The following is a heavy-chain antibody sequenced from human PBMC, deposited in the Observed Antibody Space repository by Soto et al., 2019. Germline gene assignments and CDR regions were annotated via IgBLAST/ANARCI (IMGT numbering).Heavy chain of an antibody. Sequence: PSETLSLTCTVSGGSISSSSYYWGWIRQPPGKGLEWIGSIYYSGSTYYNPSLKSRVTISVDTSKNQFSLKLSSVTAADTAVYYCARENGAITYYDILTGYYNMDWFDPWGQGTLVTVSS. CDR3: ARENGAITYYDILTGYYNMDWFDP. CDR1: GGSISSSSYY. D-gene: IGHD3-9*01. CDR2: IYYSGST. V-gene: IGHV4-39*02. J-gene: IGHJ5*02.